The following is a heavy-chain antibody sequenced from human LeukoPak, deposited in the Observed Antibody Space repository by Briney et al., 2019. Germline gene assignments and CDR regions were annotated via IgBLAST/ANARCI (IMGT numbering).Heavy chain of an antibody. Sequence: SETLSLTCTVSGGSISSSSYYWGWIRQPPGKGLEWIGSIHYSGSTNYNPSLKSRVTISVGTSKNQFSLKLSSVTAADTAVYYCARGGSPDFWGPGTLVSVSS. J-gene: IGHJ4*02. D-gene: IGHD3-3*01. V-gene: IGHV4-39*07. CDR3: ARGGSPDF. CDR2: IHYSGST. CDR1: GGSISSSSYY.